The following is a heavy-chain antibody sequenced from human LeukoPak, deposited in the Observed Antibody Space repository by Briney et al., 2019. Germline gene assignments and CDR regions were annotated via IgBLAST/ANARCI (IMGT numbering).Heavy chain of an antibody. CDR3: AKSYDSSGYYNY. CDR2: IYYSGST. Sequence: SETLSLTCTVSGGSITNYYWSWIRQPPGKGLEWIGYIYYSGSTNYNPSFKSRVTISIDTSKSQFSLKLSSVTAADTAVYYCAKSYDSSGYYNYWGQGTLVTASS. D-gene: IGHD3-22*01. V-gene: IGHV4-59*01. J-gene: IGHJ4*02. CDR1: GGSITNYY.